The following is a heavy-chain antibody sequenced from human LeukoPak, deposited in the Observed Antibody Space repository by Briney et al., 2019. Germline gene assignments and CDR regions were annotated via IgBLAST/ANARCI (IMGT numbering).Heavy chain of an antibody. J-gene: IGHJ4*02. CDR2: IVVGSGNT. V-gene: IGHV1-58*01. CDR1: GFTFTSSA. Sequence: GTSVKVSCKASGFTFTSSAVQWVRQARGLRLEWIGWIVVGSGNTNYAQKFQERVTITRDMSTSTAYMELSSLRSEDTAVYYCAAVCYPYGSGSYSIFGSGSGTHCFDYWGQGTLVTVSS. CDR3: AAVCYPYGSGSYSIFGSGSGTHCFDY. D-gene: IGHD3-10*01.